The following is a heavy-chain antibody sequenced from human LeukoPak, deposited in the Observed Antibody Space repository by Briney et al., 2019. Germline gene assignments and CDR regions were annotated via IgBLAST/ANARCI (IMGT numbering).Heavy chain of an antibody. CDR2: IHLSGTPT. V-gene: IGHV3-48*04. D-gene: IGHD6-6*01. CDR3: ARDLSVDGAARQDPRDY. Sequence: PGGSLRLSCAASGFSFSTYRMTWVRQAPGKGLEWISYIHLSGTPTHYADSVKGRFTISRDNAKNSLYLQMNSLRAEDTAVYYCARDLSVDGAARQDPRDYWGQGTLVTVSS. J-gene: IGHJ4*02. CDR1: GFSFSTYR.